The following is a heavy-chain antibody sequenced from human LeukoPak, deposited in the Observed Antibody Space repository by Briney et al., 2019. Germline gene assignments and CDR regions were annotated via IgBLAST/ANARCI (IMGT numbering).Heavy chain of an antibody. J-gene: IGHJ4*02. CDR1: GFTFSSYA. V-gene: IGHV3-30-3*01. CDR3: ARDALRVAATSPVGY. CDR2: ISYDGSNK. Sequence: PGRSLRLSCAASGFTFSSYAMHWVRQAPGKGLEWVAVISYDGSNKYYADSVKGRFTISRDNSKNTLYLQMNSLRAEDTAVYYCARDALRVAATSPVGYWGQGTLVTVSS. D-gene: IGHD2-15*01.